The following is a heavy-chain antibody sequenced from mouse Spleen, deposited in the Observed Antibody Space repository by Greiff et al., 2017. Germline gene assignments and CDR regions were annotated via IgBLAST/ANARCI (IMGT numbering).Heavy chain of an antibody. CDR3: ARGGSSSLDY. Sequence: QVQLQQSGPELVKPGASVKISCKASGYAFSSSWMNWVKQRPGKGLEWIGRIYPGDGDTNYNGKFKGKATLTADKSSSTAYMQLSSLTSEDSAVXFCARGGSSSLDYWGQGTTLTVSS. J-gene: IGHJ2*01. CDR2: IYPGDGDT. D-gene: IGHD1-1*01. CDR1: GYAFSSSW. V-gene: IGHV1-82*01.